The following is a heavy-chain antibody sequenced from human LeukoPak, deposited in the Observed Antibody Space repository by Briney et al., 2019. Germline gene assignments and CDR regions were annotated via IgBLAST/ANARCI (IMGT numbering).Heavy chain of an antibody. CDR2: ISWNSGSI. J-gene: IGHJ3*02. V-gene: IGHV3-9*01. Sequence: GGSLRLSCVASGFTFDDYAMHWVRQAPGKGLEWVSGISWNSGSIGYADSVKGRFTISRDNAKNSLYLQMNSLRAEDTALYYCAKDIPSRDYVWGSYRPYAFDIWGQGTMVTVSS. CDR1: GFTFDDYA. D-gene: IGHD3-16*02. CDR3: AKDIPSRDYVWGSYRPYAFDI.